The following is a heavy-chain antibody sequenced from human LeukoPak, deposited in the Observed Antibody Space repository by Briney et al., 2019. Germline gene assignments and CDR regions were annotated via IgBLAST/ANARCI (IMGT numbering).Heavy chain of an antibody. CDR3: AKGGISGYLDY. V-gene: IGHV3-23*01. D-gene: IGHD2-15*01. CDR2: ISSSGATT. CDR1: GFNLSNYA. J-gene: IGHJ4*02. Sequence: AGGSLRLSCAASGFNLSNYALSWVRQAPGKGLEWISSISSSGATTYYADSVKGRFTISRDNSKSTLSLQMNSLRAEDTAVYYCAKGGISGYLDYWGQGTLVTVSS.